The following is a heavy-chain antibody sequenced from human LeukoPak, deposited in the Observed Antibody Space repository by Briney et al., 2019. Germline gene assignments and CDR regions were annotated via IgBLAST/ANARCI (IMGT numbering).Heavy chain of an antibody. D-gene: IGHD2-2*01. V-gene: IGHV3-11*05. CDR1: GFTFSDYY. Sequence: GGSLRLSCAASGFTFSDYYMSWIRQAAGKGLEWVSYISSSSSYTNYADSVKGRFTISRDNAKNSLYLQMNSLRAEDTAVYYCARDGNGGPAAMGSWGQGTLVTVSS. J-gene: IGHJ4*02. CDR2: ISSSSSYT. CDR3: ARDGNGGPAAMGS.